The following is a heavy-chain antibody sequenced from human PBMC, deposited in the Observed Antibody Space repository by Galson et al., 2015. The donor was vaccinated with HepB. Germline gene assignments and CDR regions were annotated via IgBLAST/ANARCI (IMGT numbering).Heavy chain of an antibody. V-gene: IGHV3-21*01. CDR2: ISSSSSYI. Sequence: SLRLSCAASGFTFSSYSMNWVRQAPGKGLEWVSSISSSSSYIYYADSVKGRFTISRDNAKNSLYLQMNSLRAEDTAVYYCAREAVVPAAIDWFDPWGQGTLVTVSS. D-gene: IGHD2-2*01. CDR3: AREAVVPAAIDWFDP. CDR1: GFTFSSYS. J-gene: IGHJ5*02.